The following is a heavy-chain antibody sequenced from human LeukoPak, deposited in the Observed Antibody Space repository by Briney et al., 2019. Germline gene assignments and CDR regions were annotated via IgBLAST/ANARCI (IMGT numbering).Heavy chain of an antibody. CDR1: GFTFSTYS. Sequence: GGSLRLSCVDSGFTFSTYSMNWVRQAPGKGLEWVSYISSSGSTIYYADSVKGRFTISRDNAKNSLYLQMNSLRAKDTAVYYCARDRRLLWFGELPGFDYWGQGTLVTVSS. J-gene: IGHJ4*02. D-gene: IGHD3-10*01. V-gene: IGHV3-48*04. CDR3: ARDRRLLWFGELPGFDY. CDR2: ISSSGSTI.